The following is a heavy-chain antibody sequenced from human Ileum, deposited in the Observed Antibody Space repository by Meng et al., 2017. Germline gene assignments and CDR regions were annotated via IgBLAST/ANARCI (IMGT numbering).Heavy chain of an antibody. CDR3: VKGVHLGRGITYYFDY. Sequence: GGSLRLSCAASGFTFTSYAMSWVRQAPGKGLEGVSVISASSDTTYYADSVKGRFTISRDNSKNTLHLQMNSLKAEDAAVYYCVKGVHLGRGITYYFDYWGQGTLVTVSS. V-gene: IGHV3-23*01. D-gene: IGHD3-10*01. CDR2: ISASSDTT. CDR1: GFTFTSYA. J-gene: IGHJ4*02.